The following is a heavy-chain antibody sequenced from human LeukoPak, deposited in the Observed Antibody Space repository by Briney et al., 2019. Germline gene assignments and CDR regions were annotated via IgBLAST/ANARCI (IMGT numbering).Heavy chain of an antibody. D-gene: IGHD5-18*01. J-gene: IGHJ4*02. CDR3: AREDTALVIAY. Sequence: GGSLRLSCAASGFTFSSYGMHWVRQAPGKGLEWVAIMWYDGSNKYYTDSVKGRFTISRDNSKNTLYLQMNSLRVEDTAVYYCAREDTALVIAYWGQGTLVTVSS. CDR2: MWYDGSNK. V-gene: IGHV3-33*01. CDR1: GFTFSSYG.